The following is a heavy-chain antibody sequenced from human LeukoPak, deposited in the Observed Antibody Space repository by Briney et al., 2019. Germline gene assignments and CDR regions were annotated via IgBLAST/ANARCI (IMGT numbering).Heavy chain of an antibody. CDR1: GFTFSSYG. V-gene: IGHV3-48*04. Sequence: PGGSLRLSCAASGFTFSSYGMNWVRQAPGKGLEWVSYISSSGSTIYYADSVKGRFTISRDNAKNSLYLQMNSLRAEDMAVYYCAELGITMIGGVWGKGTTVTISS. D-gene: IGHD3-10*02. CDR3: AELGITMIGGV. J-gene: IGHJ6*04. CDR2: ISSSGSTI.